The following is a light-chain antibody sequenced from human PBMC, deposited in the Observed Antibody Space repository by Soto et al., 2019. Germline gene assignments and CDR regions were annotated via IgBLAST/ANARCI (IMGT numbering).Light chain of an antibody. J-gene: IGKJ1*01. CDR1: QDISSK. CDR3: LQHSAYPPT. Sequence: DIQMTQSPSSLSAYVGDRVTITCRASQDISSKLAWCQHKPGKAPKRLIHVASNLQSGVPSRFSGSGFGTEFTLTISSLQPEDFATYYCLQHSAYPPTFGQGTKVEIK. CDR2: VAS. V-gene: IGKV1-17*01.